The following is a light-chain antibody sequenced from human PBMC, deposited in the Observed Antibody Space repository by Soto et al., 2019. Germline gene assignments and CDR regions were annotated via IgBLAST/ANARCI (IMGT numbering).Light chain of an antibody. CDR2: DGS. J-gene: IGKJ3*01. CDR3: QQRSNWLIS. CDR1: QSVSGY. Sequence: EIVLTHSPATLSLSPGERATLSCRASQSVSGYLAWYQQKPGQAPRLLIYDGSHRAAGIPSRFSGSGSGTDFALNISGLEPEDFAVYYCQQRSNWLISFGPGTKVDIK. V-gene: IGKV3-11*01.